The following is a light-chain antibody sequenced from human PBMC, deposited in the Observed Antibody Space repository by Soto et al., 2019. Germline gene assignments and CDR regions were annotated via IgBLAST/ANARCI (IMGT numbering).Light chain of an antibody. CDR2: DTS. J-gene: IGKJ4*01. Sequence: EIVLTQSPASLSLSLGERATLSCRASRSVGSFLAWYQQKPGQAPRLLIYDTSDRATGIPARFSGSGSGADFTLTISSLEPEDFALYYCQHRSNWPLTFGGGTKVEIK. CDR1: RSVGSF. V-gene: IGKV3-11*01. CDR3: QHRSNWPLT.